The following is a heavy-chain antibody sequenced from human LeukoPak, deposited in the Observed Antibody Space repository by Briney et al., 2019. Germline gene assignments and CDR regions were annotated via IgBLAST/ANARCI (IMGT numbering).Heavy chain of an antibody. CDR2: IYPGDSDT. CDR3: ARLPGRYYDSSGYYYFQH. D-gene: IGHD3-22*01. V-gene: IGHV5-51*01. J-gene: IGHJ1*01. CDR1: GYSFTSYW. Sequence: GESLKISCKGSGYSFTSYWIGWVRQMPGKGLAWMGIIYPGDSDTRYSPSFQGQVTISADKSISTAYLQWSSLKASDTAMYYCARLPGRYYDSSGYYYFQHWGQGTLVTVSS.